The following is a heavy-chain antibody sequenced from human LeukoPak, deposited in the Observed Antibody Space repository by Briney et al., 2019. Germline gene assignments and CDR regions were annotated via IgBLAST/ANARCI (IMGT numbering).Heavy chain of an antibody. CDR2: ITSILNTI. V-gene: IGHV3-48*04. J-gene: IGHJ6*03. CDR1: GFTFSTYN. CDR3: AKGKGYYYYYMDV. Sequence: GGSLRLSCAASGFTFSTYNMNWVRQAPGKGLEWLAYITSILNTIYYADSVKGRFTISRDNAKNSLYLQMNSLGAEDTAVYYCAKGKGYYYYYMDVWGKGTTVTVSS.